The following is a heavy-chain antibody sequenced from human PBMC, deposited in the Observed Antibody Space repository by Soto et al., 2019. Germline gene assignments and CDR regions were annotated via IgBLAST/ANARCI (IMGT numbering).Heavy chain of an antibody. J-gene: IGHJ6*02. D-gene: IGHD1-26*01. CDR1: GGSISSSNW. CDR2: IYHSGST. CDR3: AKVSGSYYYGMDV. V-gene: IGHV4-4*02. Sequence: QVQLQESGPGLVKPSGTLSLTCAVSGGSISSSNWWSWVRQPPGKGLEWIGEIYHSGSTNYTPTLKSGVAISVDKSKNQFSLKLSSVTAADTAVYYCAKVSGSYYYGMDVWGQGTTVTVSS.